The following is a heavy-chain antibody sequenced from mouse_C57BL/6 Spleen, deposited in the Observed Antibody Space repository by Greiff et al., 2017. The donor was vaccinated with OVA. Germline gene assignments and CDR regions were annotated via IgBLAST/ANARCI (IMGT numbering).Heavy chain of an antibody. J-gene: IGHJ2*01. Sequence: QVKLQQSGPELVKPGASVKISCKASGYAFSSSWMNWVKQRPGKGLEWIGRIYPGDGDTKYNGKLKGKATLTADKSSSTAYMQISSLTSEDSAVYFCARTDGTEGNYFDYWGQGTTLTVSS. D-gene: IGHD4-1*01. CDR1: GYAFSSSW. CDR2: IYPGDGDT. V-gene: IGHV1-82*01. CDR3: ARTDGTEGNYFDY.